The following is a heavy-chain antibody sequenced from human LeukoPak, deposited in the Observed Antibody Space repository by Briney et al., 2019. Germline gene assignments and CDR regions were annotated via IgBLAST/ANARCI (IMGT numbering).Heavy chain of an antibody. Sequence: GGSLRLSCAVSGFTFSSYWMSWVRQAPGKGLEWVANIKQDGSEKYYVDSVKGRFTISRDNAKNSLYLQMNSLRAEDTAVYYCAREPMVRGVDYYYYYMDVWGKGTTVTVSS. D-gene: IGHD3-10*01. CDR1: GFTFSSYW. CDR3: AREPMVRGVDYYYYYMDV. CDR2: IKQDGSEK. V-gene: IGHV3-7*01. J-gene: IGHJ6*03.